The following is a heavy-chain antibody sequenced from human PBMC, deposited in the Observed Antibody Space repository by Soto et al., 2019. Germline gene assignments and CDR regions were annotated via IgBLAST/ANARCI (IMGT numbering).Heavy chain of an antibody. Sequence: SETLSLTCTVSGGSISSGDYYWSWIRQPPGKGLEWIGYIYYSGSTYYNPSLKSRVTISVDTSKNQFSLKLSSVTAADTAVYYCVGLLRRPNWFEPWGQGTLVTVSS. D-gene: IGHD2-15*01. V-gene: IGHV4-30-4*01. CDR1: GGSISSGDYY. CDR3: VGLLRRPNWFEP. J-gene: IGHJ5*02. CDR2: IYYSGST.